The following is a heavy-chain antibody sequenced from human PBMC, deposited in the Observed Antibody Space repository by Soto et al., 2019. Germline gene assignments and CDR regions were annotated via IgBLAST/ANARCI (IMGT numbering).Heavy chain of an antibody. CDR1: GYTFTSYG. CDR3: ARIPSYYNDSSGYYHDY. CDR2: ISAYNGNT. Sequence: ASVKVSCKASGYTFTSYGISWVRQAPGQGLEWMGWISAYNGNTNYAQKLQGRVTMTTDTSTSTAYMELRSLRSDDTAVYYCARIPSYYNDSSGYYHDYWGKGTLVTVSS. D-gene: IGHD3-22*01. J-gene: IGHJ4*02. V-gene: IGHV1-18*01.